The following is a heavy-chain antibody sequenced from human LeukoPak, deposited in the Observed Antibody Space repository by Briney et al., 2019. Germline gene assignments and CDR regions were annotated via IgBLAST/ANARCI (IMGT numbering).Heavy chain of an antibody. CDR1: GFTFSNYA. J-gene: IGHJ4*02. Sequence: QPGGSLRLSCAASGFTFSNYAMHWVRRAPGKGLERVAIISYDGSNKYYADSVKGRFTISRDNSKNTLYLQMNSLRNEDTAMYHCAKDGGYNNGGGSDYWGQGTLVTVSS. D-gene: IGHD6-19*01. V-gene: IGHV3-30*04. CDR3: AKDGGYNNGGGSDY. CDR2: ISYDGSNK.